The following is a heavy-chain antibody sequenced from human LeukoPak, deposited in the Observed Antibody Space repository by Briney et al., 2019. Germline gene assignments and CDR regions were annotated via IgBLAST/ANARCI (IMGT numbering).Heavy chain of an antibody. Sequence: PSETLSLTCTVSGGSISSYYCSWIRQPPGKGLECSGYIYYSGSTNYNPSLKSRVTISVDTSKNQFSLKLSSVTAADTAVYYCARDRLWFGEFYYGMDVWGQGTTVTVSS. CDR3: ARDRLWFGEFYYGMDV. CDR2: IYYSGST. J-gene: IGHJ6*02. V-gene: IGHV4-59*01. D-gene: IGHD3-10*01. CDR1: GGSISSYY.